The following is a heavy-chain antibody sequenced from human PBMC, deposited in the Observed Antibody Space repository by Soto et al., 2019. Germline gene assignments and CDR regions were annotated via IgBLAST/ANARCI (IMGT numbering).Heavy chain of an antibody. J-gene: IGHJ2*01. V-gene: IGHV1-3*01. D-gene: IGHD6-19*01. CDR1: GYTFTSYA. CDR3: ARGRSSGWYWYFDL. Sequence: ASVKVSCKASGYTFTSYAMHWVRQAPGQRLEWMGWINAGNGNTKYSQKFQGRVTITRDTSASTAYMELSSLRSEDTAVYYCARGRSSGWYWYFDLLGRGTLVTVSS. CDR2: INAGNGNT.